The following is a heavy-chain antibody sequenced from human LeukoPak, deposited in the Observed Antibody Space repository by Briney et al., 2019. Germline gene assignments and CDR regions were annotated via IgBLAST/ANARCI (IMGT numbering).Heavy chain of an antibody. CDR3: ARHWSIAAGPGY. CDR1: GGSISSYY. D-gene: IGHD6-6*01. J-gene: IGHJ4*02. CDR2: IYYSGST. Sequence: SETLSLTCTVSGGSISSYYWGWIRQPPGKGLEWIGSIYYSGSTYYNPSLKSRVTISVDTSKNQFSLKLSSVTAADTAVYYCARHWSIAAGPGYWGQGTLVTVSS. V-gene: IGHV4-39*01.